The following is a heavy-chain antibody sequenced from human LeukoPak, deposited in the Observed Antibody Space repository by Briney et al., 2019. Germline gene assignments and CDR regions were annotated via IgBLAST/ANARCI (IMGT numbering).Heavy chain of an antibody. CDR3: AKTVGYCTSASCRTHFDY. CDR2: ISSSGNTI. J-gene: IGHJ4*02. CDR1: GFTFNSYN. D-gene: IGHD2-2*01. V-gene: IGHV3-48*01. Sequence: SGGSLRLSCAASGFTFNSYNMNWVRRAPGKGLEWVSYISSSGNTIYYADSVKGRFTISRDNAKNSLYLQVNSLRAEDTAVYYCAKTVGYCTSASCRTHFDYWGQGTLVTVSS.